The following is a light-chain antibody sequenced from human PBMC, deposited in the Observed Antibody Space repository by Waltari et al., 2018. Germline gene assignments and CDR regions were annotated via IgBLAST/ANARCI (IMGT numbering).Light chain of an antibody. Sequence: EAVLSQSPGTLSFSQGARGTLSCRASQCFDSTFLVWYQQKPGQAPRLLIYGASRRSTGIPDRFSGSGSGTDFTLNINRLEPEDFAVYYCQQYDFSQLTFGQGTKVEIK. CDR2: GAS. CDR1: QCFDSTF. V-gene: IGKV3-20*01. CDR3: QQYDFSQLT. J-gene: IGKJ1*01.